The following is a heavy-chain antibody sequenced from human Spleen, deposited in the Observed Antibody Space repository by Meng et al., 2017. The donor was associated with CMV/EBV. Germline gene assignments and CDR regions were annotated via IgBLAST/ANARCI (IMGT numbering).Heavy chain of an antibody. D-gene: IGHD3-3*01. Sequence: GESLKISCVASGFTFSNYALHWVRQAPGKGLEWVALISYDGIDEFYADSVKGRFTISRDNSKNTLYLQMNSLRAEDTAIYYCARVGETYYDFWSGYYRPTYFDYWGQGTLVTVSS. J-gene: IGHJ4*02. CDR3: ARVGETYYDFWSGYYRPTYFDY. V-gene: IGHV3-30*14. CDR2: ISYDGIDE. CDR1: GFTFSNYA.